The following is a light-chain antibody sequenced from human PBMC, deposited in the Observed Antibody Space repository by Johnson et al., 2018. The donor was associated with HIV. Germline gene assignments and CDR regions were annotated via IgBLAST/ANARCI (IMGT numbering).Light chain of an antibody. V-gene: IGLV1-51*01. Sequence: QSVLTQPPSVSAAPGQKVTISCSGSSSNIGNNYVSWYQQVPGTAPKVLIYDNNKRPSGIPDRFSGSKSGTSATLGITGLQSGDEADYYCGTWDSSLGVFGTGTKVTVL. CDR3: GTWDSSLGV. CDR2: DNN. J-gene: IGLJ1*01. CDR1: SSNIGNNY.